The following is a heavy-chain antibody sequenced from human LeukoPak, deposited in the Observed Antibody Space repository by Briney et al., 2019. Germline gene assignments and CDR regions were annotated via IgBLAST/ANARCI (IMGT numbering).Heavy chain of an antibody. D-gene: IGHD5-18*01. CDR1: GFTFSSYG. V-gene: IGHV3-33*01. CDR2: IWYDGSNK. Sequence: GGSLRLSCAASGFTFSSYGMHWVRQAPGKGLEWVAVIWYDGSNKYYADSVKGRFTISRDNSKNTLYLQMNSLSAEDTAVYYCARDGRYSYGTGTFDYWGQGTLVTVSS. CDR3: ARDGRYSYGTGTFDY. J-gene: IGHJ4*02.